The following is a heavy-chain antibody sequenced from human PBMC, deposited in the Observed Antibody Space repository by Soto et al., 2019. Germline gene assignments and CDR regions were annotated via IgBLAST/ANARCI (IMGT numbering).Heavy chain of an antibody. CDR3: ARTPPQGGYKRRGYFDY. CDR1: GFSLSTSGMR. V-gene: IGHV2-70*04. CDR2: IDWDDDK. Sequence: SGPTLVNPTQTLTLTCTFSGFSLSTSGMRVSWIRQPPGKALEWLARIDWDDDKFYSTSLKTRLTISKDTSKNQVVLTMTNMDPVDTAKYYCARTPPQGGYKRRGYFDYWGLGTLVTVSS. J-gene: IGHJ4*02. D-gene: IGHD5-12*01.